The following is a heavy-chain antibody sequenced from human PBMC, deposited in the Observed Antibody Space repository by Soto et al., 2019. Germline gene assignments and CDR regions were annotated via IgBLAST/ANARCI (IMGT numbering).Heavy chain of an antibody. J-gene: IGHJ4*02. CDR2: ISSRSSYK. CDR3: ARDPKWERWLDC. Sequence: EVQLVESGGGLVEPGGSLRLFYAASGFSFSSYYMHWVRQAPGKGLEWVSSISSRSSYKYYAASMEGRFTISRDNAKNSLYLQMNNLSADDTAVYYCARDPKWERWLDCWGQGILVTVSS. V-gene: IGHV3-21*06. D-gene: IGHD1-26*01. CDR1: GFSFSSYY.